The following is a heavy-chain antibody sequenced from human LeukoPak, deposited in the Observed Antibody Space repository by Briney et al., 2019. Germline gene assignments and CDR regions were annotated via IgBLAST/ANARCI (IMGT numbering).Heavy chain of an antibody. Sequence: GGSLRLSCAASGFTVSSNYMSWVRQAPGKGLEWASVIYSGGSTYYADSVKGRFTISRDNSKNTLYLQMNSLRAEDTAVYYCARENYYDSSGPQPNAFDIWGQGTMVTVSS. CDR3: ARENYYDSSGPQPNAFDI. V-gene: IGHV3-53*01. CDR1: GFTVSSNY. J-gene: IGHJ3*02. CDR2: IYSGGST. D-gene: IGHD3-22*01.